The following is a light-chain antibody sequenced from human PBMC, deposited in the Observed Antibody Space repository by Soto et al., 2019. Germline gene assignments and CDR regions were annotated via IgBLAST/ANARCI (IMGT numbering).Light chain of an antibody. Sequence: DVQMTQSTSTLSASVGDRVTITCRASQSIGDWLAWFQQKPGRAPKLLIYKASSLESGVPSTFSGSASGTEFTLTISSLQPDDFATYYCQQYYDYSWTFGQGTKVDIK. V-gene: IGKV1-5*03. CDR1: QSIGDW. CDR2: KAS. CDR3: QQYYDYSWT. J-gene: IGKJ1*01.